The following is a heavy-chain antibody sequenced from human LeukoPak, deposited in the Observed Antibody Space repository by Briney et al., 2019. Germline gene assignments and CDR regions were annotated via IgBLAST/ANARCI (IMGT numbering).Heavy chain of an antibody. V-gene: IGHV3-7*01. D-gene: IGHD4-17*01. CDR3: TRNVLGYGDWDI. Sequence: GGSLRLSCAASGFTFSSYAMSWVRQAPGKGLEWVANIKQDGSEKYYVDSVKGRFTISRDNAKNTLYLQMNSLRVDDTAIYYCTRNVLGYGDWDIWGQGTLVTVSS. CDR2: IKQDGSEK. CDR1: GFTFSSYA. J-gene: IGHJ4*02.